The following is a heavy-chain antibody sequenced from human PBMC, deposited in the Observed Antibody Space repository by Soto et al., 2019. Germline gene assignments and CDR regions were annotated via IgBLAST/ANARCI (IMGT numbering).Heavy chain of an antibody. D-gene: IGHD2-21*01. V-gene: IGHV4-30-2*01. CDR3: ARWHTYYGMDV. J-gene: IGHJ6*02. CDR1: GGSISSGGYS. Sequence: QLQLQESGSGLVKPSQTLSLTCAVSGGSISSGGYSWSWIRQPPGKGLEWIGYIYHSGSTYYNPSLKSRVTTSADRSKNQFSLKLSSVTAADTAVYYCARWHTYYGMDVWGQGTTVTVSS. CDR2: IYHSGST.